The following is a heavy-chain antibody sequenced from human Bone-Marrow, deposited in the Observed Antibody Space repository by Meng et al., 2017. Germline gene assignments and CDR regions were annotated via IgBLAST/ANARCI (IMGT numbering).Heavy chain of an antibody. CDR1: GVTFSGSD. CDR3: AKVNSVSYGGGAFDI. D-gene: IGHD5/OR15-5a*01. Sequence: GGSLRLSCAVSGVTFSGSDIHWVRQASGKGLEWVGRIRSKTYSFATAYPASLKGRFIISRDDSKNTAYLQMNSLITEDTAVYYCAKVNSVSYGGGAFDIWGQGTVVTVSS. CDR2: IRSKTYSFAT. J-gene: IGHJ3*02. V-gene: IGHV3-73*01.